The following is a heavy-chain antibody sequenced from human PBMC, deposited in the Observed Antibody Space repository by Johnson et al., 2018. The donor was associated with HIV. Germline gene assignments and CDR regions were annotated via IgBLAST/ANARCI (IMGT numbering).Heavy chain of an antibody. CDR2: IKQDGSNK. CDR3: ARDLGGGYSSSSYAFDI. D-gene: IGHD6-6*01. Sequence: VQLVESGGGLVQPGGSLRLSCAASGFTFSSYWMSWVRQAPGKGLEWVANIKQDGSNKYYADPVKGRFTISRDNAKNTLYLQMNSLRAEDTAVYYCARDLGGGYSSSSYAFDIWGQGTMVTVSS. J-gene: IGHJ3*02. CDR1: GFTFSSYW. V-gene: IGHV3-7*01.